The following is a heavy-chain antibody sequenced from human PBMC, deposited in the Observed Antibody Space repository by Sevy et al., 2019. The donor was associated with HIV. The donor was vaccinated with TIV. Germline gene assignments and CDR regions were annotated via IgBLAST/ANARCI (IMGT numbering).Heavy chain of an antibody. J-gene: IGHJ6*02. CDR2: IYPSDSDT. CDR3: ARGARGTLPAYYYYGMDV. D-gene: IGHD1-1*01. CDR1: LYSFSNYW. V-gene: IGHV5-51*01. Sequence: GESLKISCKGSLYSFSNYWIGWVRQMPGKGLEWMGIIYPSDSDTRYSPSFQGQVTISADKAINTAYLQWSCLKASDTAMYYCARGARGTLPAYYYYGMDVWGQGTMVTVSS.